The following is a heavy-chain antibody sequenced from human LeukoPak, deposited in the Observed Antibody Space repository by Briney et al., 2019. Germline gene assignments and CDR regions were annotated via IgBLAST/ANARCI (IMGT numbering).Heavy chain of an antibody. Sequence: SETLSLTCTVSGYSISSGYYWGWIRQPPGKGLEWIGSISHSGSTYYNPSLKSRVTISVDTSKNQFSLKLSSVTAADTAVYYCARGSGWYYYWGQGTLVTVSS. CDR1: GYSISSGYY. J-gene: IGHJ4*02. D-gene: IGHD6-19*01. CDR2: ISHSGST. V-gene: IGHV4-38-2*02. CDR3: ARGSGWYYY.